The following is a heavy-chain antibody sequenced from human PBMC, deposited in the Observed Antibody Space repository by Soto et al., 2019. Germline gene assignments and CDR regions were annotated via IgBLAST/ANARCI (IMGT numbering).Heavy chain of an antibody. J-gene: IGHJ4*02. V-gene: IGHV3-23*01. CDR3: AKDLGRIVLIVYVDY. CDR1: WFTFFSYA. Sequence: GGSLRLSCAPSWFTFFSYALGWVPQAPGKGLVLVSSISGSGGCTYYADSVKGRFTTSRDNSKNTLYLQMNSLRAEDTAVYYCAKDLGRIVLIVYVDYWGQLTLVTVSS. D-gene: IGHD2-8*01. CDR2: ISGSGGCT.